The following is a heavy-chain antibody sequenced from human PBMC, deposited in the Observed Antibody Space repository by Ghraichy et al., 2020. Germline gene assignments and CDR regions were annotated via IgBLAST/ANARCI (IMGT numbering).Heavy chain of an antibody. D-gene: IGHD1-14*01. CDR1: GGSISSYY. V-gene: IGHV4-59*01. J-gene: IGHJ6*02. Sequence: SETLSLTCTVSGGSISSYYWSWIRQPPGKGLEWIGYIYYSGSTNYNPSLKSRVTISVDTSKNQFSLKLSFVTAADTAVYYCAGGTSPPYYYGMDVWGQGTTVTVSS. CDR3: AGGTSPPYYYGMDV. CDR2: IYYSGST.